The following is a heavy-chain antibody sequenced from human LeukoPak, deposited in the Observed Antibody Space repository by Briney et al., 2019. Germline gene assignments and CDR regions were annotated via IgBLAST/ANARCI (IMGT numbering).Heavy chain of an antibody. Sequence: GASVKVSCKTSGYTFTDYYMHWVRQAPGQGLEWMGWISPYNGNTNYAQKLQGRVTMTTDTSTGTVYMELRSLRSDDTAVYYCARAGSSTATYPNWFDPWGQGTLVTVSS. J-gene: IGHJ5*02. V-gene: IGHV1-18*04. D-gene: IGHD1-26*01. CDR2: ISPYNGNT. CDR1: GYTFTDYY. CDR3: ARAGSSTATYPNWFDP.